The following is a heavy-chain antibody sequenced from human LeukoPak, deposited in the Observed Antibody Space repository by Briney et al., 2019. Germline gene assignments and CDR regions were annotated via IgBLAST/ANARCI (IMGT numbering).Heavy chain of an antibody. Sequence: SETLSLTCSVSGGSISSGGYYWHWIRQHPPEGLEWIGHIYYTGRTTYNPSVKSRITISADTSKNQFSLKLSSVTAADTAVYYCARALVVYQLPRPRYYFDYWGQGTLVTVSS. D-gene: IGHD2-2*01. CDR2: IYYTGRT. J-gene: IGHJ4*02. CDR1: GGSISSGGYY. CDR3: ARALVVYQLPRPRYYFDY. V-gene: IGHV4-31*03.